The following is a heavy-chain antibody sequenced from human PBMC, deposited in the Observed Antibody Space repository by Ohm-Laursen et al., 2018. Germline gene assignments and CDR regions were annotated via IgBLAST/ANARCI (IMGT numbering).Heavy chain of an antibody. V-gene: IGHV3-11*01. CDR2: ITSSGDTL. Sequence: SLRLSCTASGFTFDDHAMHWVRQAPGKGLEWISYITSSGDTLYYVDSVQGRFTISRDNAKNSLYLQMNSLRVEDTAVYYCARNLGYCSGGGCYCFDPWGQGTLVTVSS. CDR1: GFTFDDHA. J-gene: IGHJ5*02. D-gene: IGHD2-15*01. CDR3: ARNLGYCSGGGCYCFDP.